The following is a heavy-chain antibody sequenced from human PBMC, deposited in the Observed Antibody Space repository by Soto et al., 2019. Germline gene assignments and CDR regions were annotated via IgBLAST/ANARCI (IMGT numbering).Heavy chain of an antibody. V-gene: IGHV3-33*01. J-gene: IGHJ4*02. CDR1: GFTFSSYG. CDR3: ARDRRDSSGWYPSGY. CDR2: IWYDGSNK. D-gene: IGHD6-19*01. Sequence: QVQLVESGGGVVQPGRSLRLSCAASGFTFSSYGMHWVRQAPGKGLEWVAVIWYDGSNKYYADSVKGRFTISRDNSKNTLYLQMNSLRAEDTAVYYCARDRRDSSGWYPSGYWGQGTLVTVSS.